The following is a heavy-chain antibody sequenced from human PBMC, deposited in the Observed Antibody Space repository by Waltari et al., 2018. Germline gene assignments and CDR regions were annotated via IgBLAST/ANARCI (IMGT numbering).Heavy chain of an antibody. D-gene: IGHD2-2*01. CDR3: ARMVRGYCSSTSCHTDH. Sequence: QLQLQESGPGLVKPSETMSLTCTVSGGSISSSSYYWGWVRQPPGTGLEWIGSIYYSGSTYYNPALKSRVTISVDTSRTQFSLRVSSVTAADTAVFYCARMVRGYCSSTSCHTDHWGQGTLVTVSS. V-gene: IGHV4-39*07. J-gene: IGHJ4*02. CDR2: IYYSGST. CDR1: GGSISSSSYY.